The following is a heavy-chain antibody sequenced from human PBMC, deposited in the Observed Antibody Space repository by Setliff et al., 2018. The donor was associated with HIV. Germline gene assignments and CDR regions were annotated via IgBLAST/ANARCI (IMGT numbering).Heavy chain of an antibody. J-gene: IGHJ4*02. CDR1: GGSISSGGYY. D-gene: IGHD3-10*01. Sequence: SETLSLTCTVSGGSISSGGYYWSWIRQHPGKGLEWIGYIYYSGATYYSPSLRSRVTISVDSSKNQFSLRLSSLTAADTAVYFCARDLRGARWYFDYWSQGTLVTVSS. V-gene: IGHV4-31*03. CDR3: ARDLRGARWYFDY. CDR2: IYYSGAT.